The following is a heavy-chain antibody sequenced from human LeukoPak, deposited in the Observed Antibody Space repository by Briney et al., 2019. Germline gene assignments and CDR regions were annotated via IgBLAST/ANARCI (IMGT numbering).Heavy chain of an antibody. CDR1: GYSISSGYY. Sequence: KPSETLSLTRAVSGYSISSGYYWGWIRQPPGKGLEWIGSIYHSGSTYYNPSLKSRVTISVDTSKNQFSLKLSSVTAADTAVYYCARDYTAAWGQGTLVTVSS. V-gene: IGHV4-38-2*02. CDR2: IYHSGST. D-gene: IGHD2-2*02. J-gene: IGHJ4*02. CDR3: ARDYTAA.